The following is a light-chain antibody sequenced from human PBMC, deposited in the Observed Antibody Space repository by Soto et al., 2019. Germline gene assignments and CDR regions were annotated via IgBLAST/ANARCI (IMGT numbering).Light chain of an antibody. J-gene: IGLJ1*01. CDR2: EVS. CDR3: SSYTSSRAYV. V-gene: IGLV2-14*01. Sequence: QSVLTQPASVSGSPGQSITISCTGTSSDVGGYNYVSWYQQHPGKAPKLMIYEVSNRPSRVSNRFSGSKSGNTASLTISGLQAEDEADYYCSSYTSSRAYVFGIGTKLTVL. CDR1: SSDVGGYNY.